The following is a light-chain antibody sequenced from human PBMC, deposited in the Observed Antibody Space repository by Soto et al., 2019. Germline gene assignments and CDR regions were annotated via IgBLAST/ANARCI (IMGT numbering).Light chain of an antibody. CDR2: SNN. CDR1: SSNIGSNT. Sequence: QSVLTQQPSASGTPGQRVTISCSGSSSNIGSNTVNWYQQLPGTAPKLLIYSNNQRPSGVPDRFSGSKSGTSASLAISGLQSEDEADYYCAAWDDSLNGLYVFGTGTKLTVL. V-gene: IGLV1-44*01. J-gene: IGLJ1*01. CDR3: AAWDDSLNGLYV.